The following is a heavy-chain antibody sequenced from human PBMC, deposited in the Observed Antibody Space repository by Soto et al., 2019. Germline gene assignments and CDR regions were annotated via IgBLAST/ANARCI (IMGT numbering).Heavy chain of an antibody. CDR3: ARVEGGSWKVAFDY. J-gene: IGHJ4*02. V-gene: IGHV4-59*01. CDR2: THHSGYI. D-gene: IGHD1-26*01. Sequence: SSETLSLTCTVSSAPITKYYWGWVRQAPGRGLEWIGFTHHSGYISYSPSLKSRVTISVDTSKNQFSLKLSSVTAADTAVYYCARVEGGSWKVAFDYWGQGTLVTV. CDR1: SAPITKYY.